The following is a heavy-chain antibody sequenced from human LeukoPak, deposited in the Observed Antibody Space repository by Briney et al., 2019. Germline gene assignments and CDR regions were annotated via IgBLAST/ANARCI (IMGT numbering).Heavy chain of an antibody. Sequence: SETLSLTCAVSGGSISSNNWWGWVRQPPGKGLEWIGEIYHSGSPNYNPSLKSRVTISVDKSRNHFSLNLSSVTAADTAVYYCARDPGRQYSSIADVWGQGTTVTVSS. V-gene: IGHV4-4*02. D-gene: IGHD6-19*01. J-gene: IGHJ6*02. CDR3: ARDPGRQYSSIADV. CDR1: GGSISSNNW. CDR2: IYHSGSP.